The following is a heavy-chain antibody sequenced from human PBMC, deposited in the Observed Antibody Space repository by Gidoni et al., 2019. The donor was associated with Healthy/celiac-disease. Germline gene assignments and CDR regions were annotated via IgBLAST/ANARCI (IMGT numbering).Heavy chain of an antibody. CDR1: GGSISSYY. Sequence: QVQLQESGPGLVKPSETLSLTCTVSGGSISSYYWSWIRQPPGQGLEWIGYIYYSGSTTYNPSLKSRVTISVDTSKNQFSLKLSSVTAADTAVYYCARDYGGNSGYYFDYWGQGTLVTVSS. CDR2: IYYSGST. D-gene: IGHD4-17*01. CDR3: ARDYGGNSGYYFDY. V-gene: IGHV4-59*01. J-gene: IGHJ4*02.